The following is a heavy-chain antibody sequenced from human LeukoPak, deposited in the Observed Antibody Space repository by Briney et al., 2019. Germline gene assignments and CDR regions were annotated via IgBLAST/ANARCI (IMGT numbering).Heavy chain of an antibody. CDR1: GFTFDDYA. V-gene: IGHV3-9*01. CDR3: AKESTVTTNLYYYYYMDV. Sequence: GGSLRLSCAASGFTFDDYAMHWVRQAPGKGLEWVSGISWNSGSIGYADSVKGRFTISRDNAKNSLYLQMNSLRAEDTALYYCAKESTVTTNLYYYYYMDVWGKGTTVTLSS. D-gene: IGHD4-17*01. J-gene: IGHJ6*03. CDR2: ISWNSGSI.